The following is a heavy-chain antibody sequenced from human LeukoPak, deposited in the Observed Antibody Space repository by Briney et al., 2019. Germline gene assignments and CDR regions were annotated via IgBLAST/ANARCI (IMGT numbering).Heavy chain of an antibody. Sequence: ASVKVSCKASGYTFTNSYTHWVRQAPGQVLEWMGLINPDGGNANYAQNFQGRVTLTRDTSTSTVYMELSSLRSEDTAIYYCARIRDGYNDAYDLWGQETVVTVPS. CDR1: GYTFTNSY. CDR2: INPDGGNA. D-gene: IGHD5-24*01. V-gene: IGHV1-46*01. CDR3: ARIRDGYNDAYDL. J-gene: IGHJ3*01.